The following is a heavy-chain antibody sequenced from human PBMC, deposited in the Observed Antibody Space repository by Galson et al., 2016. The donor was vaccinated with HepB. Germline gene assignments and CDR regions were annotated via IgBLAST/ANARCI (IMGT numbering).Heavy chain of an antibody. CDR3: ARSPLDIGLKVTYYDY. CDR1: GYSFNRFG. Sequence: SVKVSCKASGYSFNRFGVSWVRQAPGQGLEYVGWISGYNGDTDFAQMFQGRVTMTTDTSTNTAYMELTNLRSDDTGVYFCARSPLDIGLKVTYYDYWGQGTLGSVSS. CDR2: ISGYNGDT. V-gene: IGHV1-18*01. D-gene: IGHD2-21*02. J-gene: IGHJ4*01.